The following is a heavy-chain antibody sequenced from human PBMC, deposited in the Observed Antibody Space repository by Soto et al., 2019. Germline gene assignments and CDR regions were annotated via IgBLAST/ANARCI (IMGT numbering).Heavy chain of an antibody. J-gene: IGHJ5*02. D-gene: IGHD3-10*01. CDR2: IDNSGTTT. CDR1: GFAFSRHW. Sequence: EAQLVESGGGLVQPGGSLRLSCAASGFAFSRHWIHWVRQASGKGLMWVARIDNSGTTTSYADSVKGRFSISRDDATKMVYLHMSSLRAEDTAVYYCVRDRGWFGDEEFDLWGQGTLVTVSS. CDR3: VRDRGWFGDEEFDL. V-gene: IGHV3-74*01.